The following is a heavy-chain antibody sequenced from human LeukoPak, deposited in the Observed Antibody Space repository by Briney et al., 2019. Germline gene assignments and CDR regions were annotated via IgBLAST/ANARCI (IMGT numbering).Heavy chain of an antibody. CDR3: ASVPTIRLYDSSGYKYWYFDL. CDR1: GGSISSSNW. D-gene: IGHD3-22*01. Sequence: SGTLSLTCAVSGGSISSSNWWSWVRQPPGKGLEWIGEIYHSGSTNYNPSLKSRVTISVDKSKNQFSLKLSSVTAADTAVYYCASVPTIRLYDSSGYKYWYFDLWGRGTLVTVSS. J-gene: IGHJ2*01. CDR2: IYHSGST. V-gene: IGHV4-4*02.